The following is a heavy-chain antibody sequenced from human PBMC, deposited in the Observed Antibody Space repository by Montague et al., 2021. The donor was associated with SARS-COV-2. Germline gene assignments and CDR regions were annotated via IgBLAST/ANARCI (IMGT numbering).Heavy chain of an antibody. D-gene: IGHD6-13*01. CDR2: IYNSGST. CDR3: ASVGRGSSWYEVAFDI. J-gene: IGHJ3*02. CDR1: GGSISRYS. V-gene: IGHV4-59*01. Sequence: SETLSLTCTVSGGSISRYSWTWIRQPPGQGLEWIGYIYNSGSTNYNPSLTRRVTISVDTSKNQFSLKLSSVAAADTAVYYCASVGRGSSWYEVAFDIWGQGTRVTVSS.